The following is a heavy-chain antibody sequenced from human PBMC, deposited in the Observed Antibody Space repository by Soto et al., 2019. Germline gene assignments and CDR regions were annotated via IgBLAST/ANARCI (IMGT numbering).Heavy chain of an antibody. J-gene: IGHJ6*02. V-gene: IGHV4-4*02. CDR2: IYHSGST. CDR3: ARDRAIFGVAVYYYGMDV. D-gene: IGHD3-3*01. CDR1: GGSISSSNW. Sequence: KASETLSLTCAVSGGSISSSNWWSWVRQPPGKGLEWIGEIYHSGSTNYNPSLKSRVTISVDKSKNQFSLKLSSVTAADTAVYYCARDRAIFGVAVYYYGMDVWGQGTTVTVSS.